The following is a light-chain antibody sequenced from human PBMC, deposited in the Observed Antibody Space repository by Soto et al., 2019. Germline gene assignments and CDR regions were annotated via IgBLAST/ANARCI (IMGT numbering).Light chain of an antibody. Sequence: DIQMTQSPSSLSVSVGDRVTITCQASQAINNYLNWYQQKPGKAPKLLIYDASNLETGAPSRFSGTGSGTDFTLTISSLQPEDIATSYCQQYDNRPLTFGGGTKVEIK. CDR2: DAS. CDR3: QQYDNRPLT. V-gene: IGKV1-33*01. J-gene: IGKJ4*01. CDR1: QAINNY.